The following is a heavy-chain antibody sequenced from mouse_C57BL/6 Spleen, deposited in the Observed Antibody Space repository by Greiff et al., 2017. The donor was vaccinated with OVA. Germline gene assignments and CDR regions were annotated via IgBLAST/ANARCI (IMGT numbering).Heavy chain of an antibody. CDR3: ATQLPTIYYAKDY. CDR2: IDPADGDT. D-gene: IGHD5-5*01. CDR1: GFNIKDYY. Sequence: EVQLVESGAELVKPGASVKLSCTASGFNIKDYYMHWVKQRTEQGLEWIGRIDPADGDTKYAPKFQGKATITADTSSNTAYLQLSSLTSEDTAVYYCATQLPTIYYAKDYWGQGTSVTVSS. J-gene: IGHJ4*01. V-gene: IGHV14-2*01.